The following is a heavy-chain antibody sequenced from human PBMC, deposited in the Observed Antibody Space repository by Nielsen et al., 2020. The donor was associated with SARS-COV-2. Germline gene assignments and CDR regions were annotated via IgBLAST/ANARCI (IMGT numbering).Heavy chain of an antibody. J-gene: IGHJ6*02. CDR1: GGSISPYF. CDR3: ARDRHSSSPYGMGV. CDR2: IYYSGDT. V-gene: IGHV4-59*01. D-gene: IGHD6-6*01. Sequence: SETLSLTCTVSGGSISPYFWSWVRQPPGKGLEWIGYIYYSGDTKYNPSLKSRVTISVDKSKNQFSLRLSSVTAADTAVYYCARDRHSSSPYGMGVWGQGTTVTVSS.